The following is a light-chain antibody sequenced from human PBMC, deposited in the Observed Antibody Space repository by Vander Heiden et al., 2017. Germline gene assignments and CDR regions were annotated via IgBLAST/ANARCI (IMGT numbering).Light chain of an antibody. CDR2: AAS. V-gene: IGKV1-8*01. CDR3: QQDDNYPPFT. CDR1: QGISSY. Sequence: AIRMTQSPSSLSASTGDRVTITCRASQGISSYLAWYQQKPGKAPKLLIYAASTLQSGVPSRFSGSGSGTDFTLTISCLQSEDFATYYCQQDDNYPPFTFGHGTKVDIK. J-gene: IGKJ3*01.